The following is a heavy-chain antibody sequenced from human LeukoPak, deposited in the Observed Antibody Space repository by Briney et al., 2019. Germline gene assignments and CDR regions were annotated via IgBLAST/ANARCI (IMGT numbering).Heavy chain of an antibody. CDR2: IYYSGST. CDR1: GGSISSSSYY. D-gene: IGHD6-19*01. J-gene: IGHJ4*02. V-gene: IGHV4-39*01. Sequence: SETLSLTCTVSGGSISSSSYYWGWIRQPPGKGLEWIGSIYYSGSTYYNPSLKSRVTISVDTSKNQFSLKLSSVTAADTAVYYCASAMSSGWYSDNYFDYWGQGTLVTVSP. CDR3: ASAMSSGWYSDNYFDY.